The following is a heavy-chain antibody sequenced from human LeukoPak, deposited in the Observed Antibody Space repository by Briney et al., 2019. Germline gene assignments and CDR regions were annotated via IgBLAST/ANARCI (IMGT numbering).Heavy chain of an antibody. D-gene: IGHD5-12*01. CDR1: DYSISRGYY. Sequence: SETLSLTCTVSDYSISRGYYWGWIRQPPGKGLEWIGSIYHSGSTYYNPSLKSRVTISVDTSKNQFSLKLSSVTAADTAVYYCARELARGYSGYPFDPWGQGTLVTVSS. J-gene: IGHJ5*02. CDR3: ARELARGYSGYPFDP. CDR2: IYHSGST. V-gene: IGHV4-38-2*02.